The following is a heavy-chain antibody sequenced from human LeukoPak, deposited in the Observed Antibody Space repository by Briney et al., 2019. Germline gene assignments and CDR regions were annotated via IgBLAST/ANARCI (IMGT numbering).Heavy chain of an antibody. D-gene: IGHD1-26*01. CDR3: ARGATTDFDY. Sequence: AASVKVSCKASGYTFTSYGISWVRQAPGQGLEWMGWISAYNGNTNYAQKFQGRVTITRNTSISTAYMELSSLRSEDTAVYYCARGATTDFDYWGQGTLVTVSS. V-gene: IGHV1-18*01. CDR1: GYTFTSYG. CDR2: ISAYNGNT. J-gene: IGHJ4*02.